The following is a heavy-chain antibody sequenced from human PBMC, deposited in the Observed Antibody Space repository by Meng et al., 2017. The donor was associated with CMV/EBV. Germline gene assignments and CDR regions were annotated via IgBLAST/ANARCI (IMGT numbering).Heavy chain of an antibody. V-gene: IGHV1-69*10. CDR2: IIPILGIT. CDR1: GCNFSSYA. CDR3: ARTIREGVTHHQYYFDY. J-gene: IGHJ4*02. D-gene: IGHD4-23*01. Sequence: SSVNVSCKASGCNFSSYAISWVRQAPGQGLEWMGGIIPILGITNYAQKFQGRVTITADRSTSTAYMWLSSLRSEDTAVYYCARTIREGVTHHQYYFDYWGQGTLVTVSS.